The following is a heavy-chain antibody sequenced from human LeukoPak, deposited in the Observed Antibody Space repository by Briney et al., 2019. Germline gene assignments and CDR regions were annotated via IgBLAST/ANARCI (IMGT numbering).Heavy chain of an antibody. CDR1: GFTFSSYA. CDR2: ISYDGSNK. Sequence: PGGSLRLSCAASGFTFSSYAMHWVRQAPGKGLEWVAVISYDGSNKYYADSVKGRFTISRDNSKNTLYLQMNSLRAEDTAVYYCASLPDHMGLEAFFDYWGQGTLVTVSS. CDR3: ASLPDHMGLEAFFDY. J-gene: IGHJ4*02. V-gene: IGHV3-30-3*01. D-gene: IGHD1-14*01.